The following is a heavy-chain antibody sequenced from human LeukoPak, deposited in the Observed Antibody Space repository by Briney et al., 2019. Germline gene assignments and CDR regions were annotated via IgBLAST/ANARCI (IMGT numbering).Heavy chain of an antibody. CDR3: ARIGYSSSSFDY. CDR2: IKQDGSVK. J-gene: IGHJ4*02. V-gene: IGHV3-7*01. D-gene: IGHD6-6*01. Sequence: GGSLRLSCEASGFTFNNYWMSWVRQAPGRGLEWVANIKQDGSVKYYVDSVKGRFTISRDNAKNSVYLQMNSLRAEDTALYYCARIGYSSSSFDYWGQGTLVTVSS. CDR1: GFTFNNYW.